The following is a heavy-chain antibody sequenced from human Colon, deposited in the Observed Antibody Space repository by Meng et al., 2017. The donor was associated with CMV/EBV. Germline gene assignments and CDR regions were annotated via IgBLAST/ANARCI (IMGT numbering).Heavy chain of an antibody. CDR3: AKDELNNRNDVLDYFYYGMDV. V-gene: IGHV3-30*02. Sequence: GGSLSLSCEGSGFTFSNYGMHWVRQAPGKGLEWVASIRYDGSNTYYSDSVRGRFTISRDSIKVYLQMNSLRTNDTGVYYCAKDELNNRNDVLDYFYYGMDVWGQGTTVTVSS. CDR1: GFTFSNYG. D-gene: IGHD1-1*01. CDR2: IRYDGSNT. J-gene: IGHJ6*02.